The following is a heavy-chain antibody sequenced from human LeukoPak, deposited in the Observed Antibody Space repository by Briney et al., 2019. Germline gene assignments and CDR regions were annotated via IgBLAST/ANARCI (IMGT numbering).Heavy chain of an antibody. V-gene: IGHV5-51*01. Sequence: GESLKISCKGSGYSFTSYWIVWVRQMPGKGLEWMGIIYPGDSDTRYSPSFQGQVTISADKSISTAYLQWSSLKASDTAMYYCARQYGVITGTNWFDPWGQGTLVTVSS. CDR3: ARQYGVITGTNWFDP. CDR1: GYSFTSYW. CDR2: IYPGDSDT. D-gene: IGHD3-22*01. J-gene: IGHJ5*02.